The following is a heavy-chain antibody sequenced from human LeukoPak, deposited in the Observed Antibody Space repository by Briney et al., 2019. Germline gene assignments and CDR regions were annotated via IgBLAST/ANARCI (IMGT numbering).Heavy chain of an antibody. J-gene: IGHJ4*02. V-gene: IGHV1-69*13. Sequence: SVKVSCKASGGTFSSYAISWVRQAPGQGLEWMGGIIPIFGTANYAQKFQGRVTITADESTSTAYMELSSLRSEDTAVYYCARDYDILTGYTAFDYWGQGTLVTVSS. CDR1: GGTFSSYA. D-gene: IGHD3-9*01. CDR3: ARDYDILTGYTAFDY. CDR2: IIPIFGTA.